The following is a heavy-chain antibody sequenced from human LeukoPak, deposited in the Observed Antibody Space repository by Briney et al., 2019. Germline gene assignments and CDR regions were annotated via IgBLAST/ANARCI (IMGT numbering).Heavy chain of an antibody. CDR1: GFTFTSSA. CDR2: IVVGSGNT. V-gene: IGHV1-58*02. D-gene: IGHD6-6*01. Sequence: SVKVSFKASGFTFTSSAMQWVRQARGQRLEWIGWIVVGSGNTNYGQKFKERVTITRDMSTSTAYMELNSLRSEDTAVYYCAAAYSSSSDYGMDVWGQGTTVTVSS. J-gene: IGHJ6*02. CDR3: AAAYSSSSDYGMDV.